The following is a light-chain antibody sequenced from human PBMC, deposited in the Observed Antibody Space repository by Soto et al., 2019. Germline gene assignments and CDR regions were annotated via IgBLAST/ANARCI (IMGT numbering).Light chain of an antibody. Sequence: AIRLTQSPSSLSASVEDRVTITCRASQGISSALVWYQQKPGKAPNLLIYDASTLESGVPSRFSGSGSGTDFTLTISRLEPEDFAVHYCQHYGGSPAWTVGQGTKVDIK. J-gene: IGKJ1*01. CDR2: DAS. CDR3: QHYGGSPAWT. CDR1: QGISSA. V-gene: IGKV1-13*02.